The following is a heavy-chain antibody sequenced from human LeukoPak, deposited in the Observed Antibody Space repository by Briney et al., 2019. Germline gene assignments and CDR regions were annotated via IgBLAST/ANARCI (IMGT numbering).Heavy chain of an antibody. D-gene: IGHD2-15*01. V-gene: IGHV4-34*01. J-gene: IGHJ4*02. CDR2: INDSGST. Sequence: PSETLSLTCAVYGGSFSGYYWSWIRQPPGKGLEWIGEINDSGSTNYNPSLKSRVTLSVDTSKNQFSLRLSSVTAADTAVYYCVRPGQSSWWVYFNYWGRGTVVTVSS. CDR3: VRPGQSSWWVYFNY. CDR1: GGSFSGYY.